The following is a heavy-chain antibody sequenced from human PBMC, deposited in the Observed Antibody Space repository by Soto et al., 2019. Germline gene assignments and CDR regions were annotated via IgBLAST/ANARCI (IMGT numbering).Heavy chain of an antibody. CDR1: GASITSNNW. CDR3: AKDGSGYSYYSDI. Sequence: SETLSLTCVVSGASITSNNWWSWVRQPPGKGLEWVGEVYHSGTTNYNPSLKSRVTLSVDKSKNQFSLKVTSVTAADTAVYYCAKDGSGYSYYSDIWGQGTLVTVSS. D-gene: IGHD3-3*01. CDR2: VYHSGTT. J-gene: IGHJ4*02. V-gene: IGHV4-4*02.